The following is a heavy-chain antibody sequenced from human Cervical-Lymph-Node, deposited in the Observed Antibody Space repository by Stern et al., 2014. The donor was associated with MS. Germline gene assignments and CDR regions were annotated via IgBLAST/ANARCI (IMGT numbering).Heavy chain of an antibody. CDR2: INPNSGGT. D-gene: IGHD3-3*01. J-gene: IGHJ4*01. Sequence: VQLVESGAEVRAPGASMKVSCKASGYIFTDYYLHWVRQAPGQGLEWLGWINPNSGGTNEAQNLQGRVTMTRDTSISTAYMELRGLGSADTAVYYCARGSGTAYDLRGDYWGQGTLVTVSS. V-gene: IGHV1-2*02. CDR3: ARGSGTAYDLRGDY. CDR1: GYIFTDYY.